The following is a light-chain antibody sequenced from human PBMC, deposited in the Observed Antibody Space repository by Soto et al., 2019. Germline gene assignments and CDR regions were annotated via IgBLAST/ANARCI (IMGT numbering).Light chain of an antibody. CDR1: SSDISIYNY. CDR2: EVS. V-gene: IGLV2-14*01. CDR3: SSYTSSSTLCV. J-gene: IGLJ1*01. Sequence: QSVLTQPASVSGSPGQSITISCTGTSSDISIYNYVSWYQQHPGKAPKLIIYEVSNRPSGISNRFSGAKSGNTASLTISGLQAEDEADYYCSSYTSSSTLCVFGTGTKVTVL.